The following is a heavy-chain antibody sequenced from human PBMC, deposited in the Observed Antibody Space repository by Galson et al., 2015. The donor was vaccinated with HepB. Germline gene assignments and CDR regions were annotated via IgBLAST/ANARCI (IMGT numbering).Heavy chain of an antibody. D-gene: IGHD1-1*01. CDR2: IKGDGSST. J-gene: IGHJ4*02. Sequence: SLRLSCAASGFAFSDYWMHWVRQLPGEGLDWVSHIKGDGSSTHYAESVKGRFTISRDNAKNTLYLQMNSLRAEDTALYYCVRDLSGRSDYWGQGILVTVSS. CDR3: VRDLSGRSDY. CDR1: GFAFSDYW. V-gene: IGHV3-74*01.